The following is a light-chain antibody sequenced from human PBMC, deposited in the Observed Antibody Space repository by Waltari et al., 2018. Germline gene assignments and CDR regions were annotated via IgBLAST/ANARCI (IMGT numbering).Light chain of an antibody. CDR1: QSVSRA. CDR3: QHYVNLPVT. Sequence: EIVLTQSTGTLSLSPGERATLSCRASQSVSRALAWYQQKPGQAPRLLIYAASTRATGVPDRFSGSGSVTDFSLTISRLDPEDFAVYYCQHYVNLPVTFGQGTKVEI. V-gene: IGKV3-20*01. J-gene: IGKJ1*01. CDR2: AAS.